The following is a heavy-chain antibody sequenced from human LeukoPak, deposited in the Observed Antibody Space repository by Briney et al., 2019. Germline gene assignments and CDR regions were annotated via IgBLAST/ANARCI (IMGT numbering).Heavy chain of an antibody. CDR1: GGSISSYW. V-gene: IGHV4-4*07. D-gene: IGHD3-9*01. Sequence: SETLSLTCTVSGGSISSYWWSWIRQPAGKRLQWIGRIYSSGSSNYNFALESRVTISVDKLKNQFSLKLSSVTAADTAVYYCARDSADILTGFFEQWGQGTLVTVSS. CDR2: IYSSGSS. J-gene: IGHJ4*02. CDR3: ARDSADILTGFFEQ.